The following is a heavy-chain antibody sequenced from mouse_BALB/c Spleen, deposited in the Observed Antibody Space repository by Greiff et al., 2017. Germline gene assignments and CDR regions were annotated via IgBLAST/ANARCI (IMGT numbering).Heavy chain of an antibody. V-gene: IGHV3-6*02. Sequence: ESGPGLVKPSQSLSLTCSVTGYSITSGYYWYWIRQFPGNKLEWMGYISYDGSNNYNPSLKNRISITRYTSKNQFFLKLNSVTTEDTATYYCAREEGYSYYFDYWGQGTTLTVSS. CDR3: AREEGYSYYFDY. CDR1: GYSITSGYY. J-gene: IGHJ2*01. D-gene: IGHD2-3*01. CDR2: ISYDGSN.